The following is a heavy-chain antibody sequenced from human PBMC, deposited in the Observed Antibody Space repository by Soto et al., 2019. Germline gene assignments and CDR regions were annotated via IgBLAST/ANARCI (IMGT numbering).Heavy chain of an antibody. D-gene: IGHD2-15*01. CDR3: ATGRTPIHS. Sequence: QVHLVQSGAEVKKPGASVKVSCTASGYTFTNFGISWVRQAPGQGLEWMGWISAYNGNTNYAQKFQGRVTMTTDTSTSPAYMALRSLRSDATAVYYCATGRTPIHSLGQGTLVTLSS. CDR2: ISAYNGNT. J-gene: IGHJ4*02. CDR1: GYTFTNFG. V-gene: IGHV1-18*01.